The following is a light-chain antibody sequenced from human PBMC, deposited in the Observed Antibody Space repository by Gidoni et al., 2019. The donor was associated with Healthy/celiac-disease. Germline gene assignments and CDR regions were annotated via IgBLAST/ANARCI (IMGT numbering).Light chain of an antibody. V-gene: IGKV3-11*01. CDR3: QQRSNWPPALT. CDR2: DAS. CDR1: QSVSSY. Sequence: EIALTQSPATISLSPGEIATLSCRASQSVSSYLAWYQQKPGQAPRLLIYDASNRATGIPARFSGRGSGTDFTLTISSLEPEDFAVYYCQQRSNWPPALTFGGGTKVEIK. J-gene: IGKJ4*01.